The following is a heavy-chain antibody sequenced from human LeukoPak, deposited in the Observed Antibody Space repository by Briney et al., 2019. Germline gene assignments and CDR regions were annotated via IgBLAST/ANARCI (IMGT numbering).Heavy chain of an antibody. J-gene: IGHJ4*02. CDR2: INPSGGST. V-gene: IGHV1-46*01. D-gene: IGHD1-26*01. Sequence: ASVKVSCKASGSTFTSYYMHWVRQAPGQGLEWMGIINPSGGSTSYAQKFQGRVTMTRDTSTSTVYMELSSLRSEDTAVYYCARDADSGSYGGAFDYWGQGTLVTVSS. CDR3: ARDADSGSYGGAFDY. CDR1: GSTFTSYY.